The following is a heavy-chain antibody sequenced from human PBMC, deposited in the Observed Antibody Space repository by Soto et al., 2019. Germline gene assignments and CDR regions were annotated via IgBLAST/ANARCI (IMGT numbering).Heavy chain of an antibody. D-gene: IGHD1-20*01. CDR1: GGSISSSSYY. J-gene: IGHJ5*02. V-gene: IGHV4-39*07. Sequence: SETLSLTCTVSGGSISSSSYYWGWIRQPPGKGLEWIGSIYYSGSTYYNPSLKSRVTISVDTSKNQFSLKLSSVTAADTAVYYCARSEDNPPYNWFDPWGQGTLVTVSS. CDR3: ARSEDNPPYNWFDP. CDR2: IYYSGST.